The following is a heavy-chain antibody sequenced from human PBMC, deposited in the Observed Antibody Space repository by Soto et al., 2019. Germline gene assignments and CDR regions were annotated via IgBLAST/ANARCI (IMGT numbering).Heavy chain of an antibody. CDR3: TRHVSRDSSARGWLDP. Sequence: PGGSLRLGCAASGVTFRSVTMNWVRQAPGKGLEWVSTISSNSAYIYYTDALRGRFTISRDNAKKSLHLEMNTLRAEDTAVYYCTRHVSRDSSARGWLDPRGQATMVTV. CDR2: ISSNSAYI. D-gene: IGHD6-13*01. CDR1: GVTFRSVT. J-gene: IGHJ5*02. V-gene: IGHV3-21*01.